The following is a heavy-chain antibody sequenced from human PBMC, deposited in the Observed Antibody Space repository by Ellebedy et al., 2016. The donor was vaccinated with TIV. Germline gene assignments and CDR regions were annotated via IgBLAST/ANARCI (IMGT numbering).Heavy chain of an antibody. CDR1: GYTFTSYG. V-gene: IGHV1-18*01. Sequence: ASVKVSCKASGYTFTSYGISWVRQAPGQGLEWMGWISAYNGNTNYAQKLQGRVTMTTDTSTSTAYMELRSLRSDDTAVYYCARDPDLSGSYFLGDYWGQGTLVTVSS. D-gene: IGHD1-26*01. CDR2: ISAYNGNT. CDR3: ARDPDLSGSYFLGDY. J-gene: IGHJ4*02.